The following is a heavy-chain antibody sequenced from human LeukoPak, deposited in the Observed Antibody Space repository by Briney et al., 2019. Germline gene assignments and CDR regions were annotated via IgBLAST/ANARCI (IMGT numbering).Heavy chain of an antibody. Sequence: GGSLRLSCGASGFTFSNYAMYWVRQAPGKGLEWVSGLSGGGDSTYYADSVKGRFTISRDNSKNTLYLEMNSLRAEDTAVYYCARENARSWYFDYWGQGTLVTVSS. D-gene: IGHD2-8*01. CDR1: GFTFSNYA. J-gene: IGHJ4*02. CDR3: ARENARSWYFDY. CDR2: LSGGGDST. V-gene: IGHV3-23*01.